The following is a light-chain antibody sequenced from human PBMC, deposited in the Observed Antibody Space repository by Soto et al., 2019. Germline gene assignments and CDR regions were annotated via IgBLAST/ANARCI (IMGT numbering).Light chain of an antibody. V-gene: IGKV3-20*01. Sequence: EIVLTQSPGTLSLSPGDRVTLSCRASQNVANNWLAWYQRKPSQTPRLLIYGASSRATGIPDRFSGSGSGTDFTLTISRLEAEDFAVYYCQHYDDSFPMYTFGQGTELEMK. CDR3: QHYDDSFPMYT. CDR2: GAS. CDR1: QNVANNW. J-gene: IGKJ2*01.